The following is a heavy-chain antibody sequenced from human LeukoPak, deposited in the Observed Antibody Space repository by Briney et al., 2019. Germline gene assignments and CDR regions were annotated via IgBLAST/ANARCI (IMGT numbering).Heavy chain of an antibody. CDR1: GFTFGSYA. Sequence: GGSLRLSCAASGFTFGSYAMHWVRQAPGKGLEWVAVISYDGSNKYYADSVKGRFTISRDNSKNTLYLQMNSLRAEDTAVYYCARDNGYSSSWHPPPFDHWGQGTLVTVSS. J-gene: IGHJ4*02. D-gene: IGHD6-13*01. V-gene: IGHV3-30*14. CDR2: ISYDGSNK. CDR3: ARDNGYSSSWHPPPFDH.